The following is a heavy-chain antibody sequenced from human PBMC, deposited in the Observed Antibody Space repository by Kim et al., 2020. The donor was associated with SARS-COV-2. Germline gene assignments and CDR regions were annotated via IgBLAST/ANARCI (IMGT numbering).Heavy chain of an antibody. CDR3: ARGDYYGSGGNLSPLDY. Sequence: SETLSLTCAVYGGSFSGYYWSWIRQPPGKGLEWIGEINHSGSTNYNPSLKSRVTISVDTSKNQFSLTLSSVTAAGTAVCYCARGDYYGSGGNLSPLDYWGERTLVTVSS. CDR1: GGSFSGYY. V-gene: IGHV4-34*01. D-gene: IGHD3-10*01. J-gene: IGHJ4*02. CDR2: INHSGST.